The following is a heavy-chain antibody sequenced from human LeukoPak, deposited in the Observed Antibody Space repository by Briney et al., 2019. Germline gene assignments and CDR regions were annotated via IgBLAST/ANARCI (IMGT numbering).Heavy chain of an antibody. CDR3: ARDRKSSGSRY. CDR2: ISSSSGYI. D-gene: IGHD3-22*01. CDR1: GFTFSSYS. J-gene: IGHJ4*02. Sequence: GGSLRLSCAASGFTFSSYSMNWVRQAPGKGLEWVSSISSSSGYIYYADSVKGRFTISRENAKNSLYLQMNSLRAEDTAVYYCARDRKSSGSRYWGQGTLVTVSS. V-gene: IGHV3-21*01.